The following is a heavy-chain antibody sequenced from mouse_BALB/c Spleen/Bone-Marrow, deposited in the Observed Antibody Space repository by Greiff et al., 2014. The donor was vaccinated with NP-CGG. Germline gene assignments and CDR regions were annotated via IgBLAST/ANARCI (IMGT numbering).Heavy chain of an antibody. CDR1: GYAFTDYN. V-gene: IGHV1-18*01. CDR2: IYPNNGGT. CDR3: VRKDTGGDFDY. J-gene: IGHJ2*01. Sequence: EVQLKESGPELVRPGSSVKISCKASGYAFTDYNMDWVKQSHGKSLEWIGDIYPNNGGTIYNQKFKDKATLTVDKSSSTAYMERRSLTSADTAVYYSVRKDTGGDFDYWGQGTILTVAS. D-gene: IGHD3-1*01.